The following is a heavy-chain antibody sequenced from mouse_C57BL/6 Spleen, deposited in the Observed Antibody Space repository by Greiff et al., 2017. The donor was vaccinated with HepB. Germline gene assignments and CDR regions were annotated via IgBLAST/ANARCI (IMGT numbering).Heavy chain of an antibody. J-gene: IGHJ3*01. CDR2: IWGVGST. CDR3: ASSYYYGSSCVGLVY. Sequence: QVQLKESGPGLVAPSQSLSITCTVSGFTLTSYGVDWVRQSPGKGLEWLGVIWGVGSTNYNSALKSRLSISKDNSKKQVFLRMNRLQTADTAMYYCASSYYYGSSCVGLVYWGQGTLVTVSA. V-gene: IGHV2-6*01. CDR1: GFTLTSYG. D-gene: IGHD1-1*01.